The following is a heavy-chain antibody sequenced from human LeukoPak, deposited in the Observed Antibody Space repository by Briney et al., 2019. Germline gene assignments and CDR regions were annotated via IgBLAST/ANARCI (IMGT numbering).Heavy chain of an antibody. CDR1: GFTFSNYA. V-gene: IGHV3-23*01. Sequence: PGGSLRLSCAASGFTFSNYAMTWVRQAPVKGLEWVSGISGSGDSTYYADSVKGRFTISRDNSKNTLYLQMNSQRAEDTALYYCTRTRGCSSTSCYADYWGQGTLVTVSS. D-gene: IGHD2-2*01. J-gene: IGHJ4*02. CDR3: TRTRGCSSTSCYADY. CDR2: ISGSGDST.